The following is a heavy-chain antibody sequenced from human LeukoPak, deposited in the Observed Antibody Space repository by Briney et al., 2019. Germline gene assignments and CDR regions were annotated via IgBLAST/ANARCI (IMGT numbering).Heavy chain of an antibody. J-gene: IGHJ4*02. CDR3: ASNYYDNGGYYFDY. D-gene: IGHD3-22*01. CDR1: GGSISSGSYS. Sequence: PSQTLSLTCAVSGGSISSGSYSWSWIRQPPGKGLEWIGYIYHTGNTYYNPSLKSRVTMSVDRSKNQFSLNLSSVTAADTAVYYCASNYYDNGGYYFDYWGQGTLVTFSS. V-gene: IGHV4-30-2*01. CDR2: IYHTGNT.